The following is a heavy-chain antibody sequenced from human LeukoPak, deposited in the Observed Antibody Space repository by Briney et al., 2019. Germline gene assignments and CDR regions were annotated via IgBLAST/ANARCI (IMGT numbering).Heavy chain of an antibody. V-gene: IGHV3-7*04. J-gene: IGHJ4*02. CDR3: ARDSSGYLAYDS. D-gene: IGHD6-6*01. CDR2: IKEDGSAT. Sequence: GGSLRLSCAASGFTFSTYWMTWVRQAPGKGPEWVANIKEDGSATYYVDSEKGRFTISRDNAKKSLYLQMNSLRAEDTAVYYCARDSSGYLAYDSWGQGTLVTVSS. CDR1: GFTFSTYW.